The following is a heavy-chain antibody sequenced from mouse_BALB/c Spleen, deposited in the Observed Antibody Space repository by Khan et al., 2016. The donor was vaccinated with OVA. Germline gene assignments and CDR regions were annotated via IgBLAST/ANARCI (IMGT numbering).Heavy chain of an antibody. J-gene: IGHJ3*01. CDR1: GFTFSSYS. CDR2: ISSGGDYT. Sequence: EVQLVESGGDLVKPGGSLKLSCAASGFTFSSYSMSWVRQTPDKRLEWVATISSGGDYTYYPDSVKGRFTSSRDNTKNTLYLQKTSLKSEDTAMYYCTSHLTGSFAYWGQGTLVTVSA. D-gene: IGHD4-1*01. CDR3: TSHLTGSFAY. V-gene: IGHV5-6*01.